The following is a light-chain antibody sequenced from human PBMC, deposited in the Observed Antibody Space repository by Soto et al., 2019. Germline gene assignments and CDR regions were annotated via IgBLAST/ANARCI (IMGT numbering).Light chain of an antibody. J-gene: IGLJ1*01. CDR2: EVS. CDR1: SSDVGGYNY. V-gene: IGLV2-8*01. CDR3: SSYAGSLYV. Sequence: QSALTQPPSASGSPGQSVTISCTGTSSDVGGYNYVSWYQQHPGKAPKLMIYEVSKRPSGVPDRFSGSKSGNTASLPVSWLQAEDEADYYCSSYAGSLYVFGTGTKVTVL.